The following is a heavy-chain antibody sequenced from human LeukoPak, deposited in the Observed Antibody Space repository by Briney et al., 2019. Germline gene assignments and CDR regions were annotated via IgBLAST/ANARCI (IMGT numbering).Heavy chain of an antibody. CDR3: VKGHCGGACYIGLH. CDR1: GFTFSSYA. V-gene: IGHV3-64D*09. Sequence: PGGSLRLSCSASGFTFSSYAMHWVRQAPGKGLECVSTISGDGGSTYYADSVRGRFIISRDNSKNTLYLQMSSLRLDDTAVYYCVKGHCGGACYIGLHWGQGTLVTVSS. CDR2: ISGDGGST. J-gene: IGHJ4*02. D-gene: IGHD2-21*02.